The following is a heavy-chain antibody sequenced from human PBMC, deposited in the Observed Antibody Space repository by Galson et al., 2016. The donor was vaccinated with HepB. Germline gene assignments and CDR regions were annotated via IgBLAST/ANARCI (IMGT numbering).Heavy chain of an antibody. CDR1: GLAFSKTW. CDR2: ISNDGINK. Sequence: SLRLSCAASGLAFSKTWMNWVRQAPGKGLEWVAVISNDGINKYYADSAKGRFTISRDNANNTLFLQMNSLTAEDTAIYYCAKAKTRGGFGNYNYMDVWGKGTTVTVSS. CDR3: AKAKTRGGFGNYNYMDV. J-gene: IGHJ6*03. V-gene: IGHV3-30*18. D-gene: IGHD3-16*01.